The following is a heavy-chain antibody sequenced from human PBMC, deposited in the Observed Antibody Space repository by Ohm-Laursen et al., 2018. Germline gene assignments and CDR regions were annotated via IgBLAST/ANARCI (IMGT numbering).Heavy chain of an antibody. CDR3: ATFYNHAGSGWGRPCDH. J-gene: IGHJ4*02. Sequence: SLRLSCAASGFTSSSYAMSWVRQAPGKGLEWVSFISVSGGTTYYRDSVKGRFTISRDNSKNSLYLQTNTLRVDDTAVYYCATFYNHAGSGWGRPCDHWGQGTLVTVSA. V-gene: IGHV3-23*01. CDR1: GFTSSSYA. CDR2: ISVSGGTT. D-gene: IGHD3-22*01.